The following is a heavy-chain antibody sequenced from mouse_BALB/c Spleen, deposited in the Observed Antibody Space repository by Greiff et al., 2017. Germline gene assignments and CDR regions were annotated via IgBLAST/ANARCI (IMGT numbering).Heavy chain of an antibody. Sequence: QVQLQQSGAELVKPGASVKLSCKASGYTFTSYYMYWVKQRPGQGLEWIGEINPSNGGTNFNEKFKSKATLTVDKSSSTAYMQLSSLTSEDSAVYYCTRNDYDEWFAYWGQGTLVTVSA. D-gene: IGHD2-4*01. J-gene: IGHJ3*01. V-gene: IGHV1S81*02. CDR3: TRNDYDEWFAY. CDR2: INPSNGGT. CDR1: GYTFTSYY.